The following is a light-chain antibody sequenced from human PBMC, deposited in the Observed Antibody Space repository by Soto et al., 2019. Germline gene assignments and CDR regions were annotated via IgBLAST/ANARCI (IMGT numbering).Light chain of an antibody. J-gene: IGLJ1*01. CDR1: SSDVGGYNY. CDR3: SASTSRSTRV. Sequence: QSALTQPASVSGSPGQSITISCTGTSSDVGGYNYVSWYQQHPGKAPKLMIYDVSNRPSGVSNRFSGSKSGNTASLTISGLQAEEEAEYYCSASTSRSTRVFGTGTKLTVL. CDR2: DVS. V-gene: IGLV2-14*01.